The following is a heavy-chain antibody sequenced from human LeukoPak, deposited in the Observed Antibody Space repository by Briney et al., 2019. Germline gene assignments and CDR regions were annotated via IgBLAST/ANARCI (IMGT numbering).Heavy chain of an antibody. CDR3: TRGFVAFDI. CDR1: GFPFSSYD. V-gene: IGHV3-13*01. J-gene: IGHJ3*02. Sequence: GGSLRLSCAASGFPFSSYDMHWVRQPTGRGLEWVSGIGIAGDTYYAGSVKDRFTISRDNAQNSLYLQLNNVGAGDTAVYYCTRGFVAFDIWGQGNMVTVSS. CDR2: IGIAGDT. D-gene: IGHD2-21*01.